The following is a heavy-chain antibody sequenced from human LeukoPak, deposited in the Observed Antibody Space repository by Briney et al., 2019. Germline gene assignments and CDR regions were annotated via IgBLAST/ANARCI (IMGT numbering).Heavy chain of an antibody. V-gene: IGHV3-21*06. D-gene: IGHD1-20*01. CDR1: GFTFSSYS. J-gene: IGHJ4*02. CDR2: VSTSSIYI. CDR3: ARVNWNDLGYYFDY. Sequence: GGSLRLSCAASGFTFSSYSMKWVRQAPGKGLEWVSSVSTSSIYIYYADSVKGRFTISRDNAKNSLYLQMNSLRAEDTAVYYCARVNWNDLGYYFDYWGQGTLVIVSS.